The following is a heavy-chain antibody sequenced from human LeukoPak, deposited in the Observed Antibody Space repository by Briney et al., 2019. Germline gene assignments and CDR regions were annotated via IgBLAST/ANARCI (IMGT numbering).Heavy chain of an antibody. CDR2: ITNNGGST. CDR3: AKNEVWWLPDS. V-gene: IGHV3-64*04. CDR1: GFTFSSYA. Sequence: GGSLRLSCAASGFTFSSYAMHWVRQAPGKGLEYVSAITNNGGSTYYTNSVKGRFTISRDNSKNTLYLQMNSLRADDTALYYCAKNEVWWLPDSWGQGTLVTVSS. J-gene: IGHJ4*02. D-gene: IGHD5-12*01.